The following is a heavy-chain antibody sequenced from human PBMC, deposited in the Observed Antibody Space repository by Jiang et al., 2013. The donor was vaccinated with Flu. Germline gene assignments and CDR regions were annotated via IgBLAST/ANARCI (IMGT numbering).Heavy chain of an antibody. Sequence: GSGLVKPSETLSLTCTVSGGSITSDTYQWGWIRQPPGKGLEWIGRIYYSGSADYNPSLKSRVTMLVDTPKNQFSLRLGSVTAADTAVYYCARVGRYSGFEALYFDYWGQGILVTVSS. D-gene: IGHD5-12*01. CDR2: IYYSGSA. CDR1: GGSITSDTYQ. CDR3: ARVGRYSGFEALYFDY. J-gene: IGHJ4*01. V-gene: IGHV4-39*07.